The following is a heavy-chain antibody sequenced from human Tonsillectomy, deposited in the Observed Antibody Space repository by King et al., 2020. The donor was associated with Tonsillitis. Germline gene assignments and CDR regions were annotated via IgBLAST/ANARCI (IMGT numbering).Heavy chain of an antibody. CDR3: TRASSSSSSFDY. CDR2: IRSKANSYAT. D-gene: IGHD6-6*01. J-gene: IGHJ4*02. CDR1: GFTFSGSA. Sequence: VQLVESGGGLVQPGGSLKLSCAASGFTFSGSAMHWVRQASGKGLEWVGRIRSKANSYATAYAASVKGRFTISRDDSKNTAYLQMNSLKTEGTAVYYCTRASSSSSSFDYWGQGTLVTVSS. V-gene: IGHV3-73*01.